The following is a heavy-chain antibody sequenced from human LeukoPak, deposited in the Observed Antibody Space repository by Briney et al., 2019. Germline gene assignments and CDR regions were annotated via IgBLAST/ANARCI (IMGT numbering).Heavy chain of an antibody. CDR1: GFTFSSYA. J-gene: IGHJ4*02. D-gene: IGHD6-19*01. Sequence: GGSLRLSCAASGFTFSSYAMSWVRQAPGKGLEWVSGISGSDISTYYADSAKGRFTISRDNSKNTLYLQMNSLRAEDTAVYYCARARIAVAGPFDYWGQGTLVTVSS. CDR3: ARARIAVAGPFDY. V-gene: IGHV3-23*01. CDR2: ISGSDIST.